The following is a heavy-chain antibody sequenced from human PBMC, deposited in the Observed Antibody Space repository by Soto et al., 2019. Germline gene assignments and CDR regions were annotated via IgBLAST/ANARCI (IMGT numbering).Heavy chain of an antibody. CDR3: ARDRVVGATTKNYYYYGMDV. V-gene: IGHV3-66*01. D-gene: IGHD1-26*01. J-gene: IGHJ6*02. Sequence: PGGSLRLSCTASGFIVSNTYVNWVRQAPGKGLEWVSVISNRGDTHYADSVRGRFSLSRDISDNTLHLQMNNLRVEDTAVYYCARDRVVGATTKNYYYYGMDVWGQGTTVTVSS. CDR1: GFIVSNTY. CDR2: ISNRGDT.